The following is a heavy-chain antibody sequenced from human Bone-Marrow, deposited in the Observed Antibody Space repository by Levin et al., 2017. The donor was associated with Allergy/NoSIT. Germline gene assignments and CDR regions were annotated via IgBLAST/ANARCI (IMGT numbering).Heavy chain of an antibody. J-gene: IGHJ4*02. V-gene: IGHV4-39*01. Sequence: PSETLSLTCTVSGGSISSSSYYWGWIRQPPGTGLEWIGSIYYSGSTYYNPSLKSRVTISVDTSKNQFSLKLSSVTAADTAVYYCARRSGNSYGYDYWGQGTLVTVSS. CDR3: ARRSGNSYGYDY. D-gene: IGHD5-18*01. CDR1: GGSISSSSYY. CDR2: IYYSGST.